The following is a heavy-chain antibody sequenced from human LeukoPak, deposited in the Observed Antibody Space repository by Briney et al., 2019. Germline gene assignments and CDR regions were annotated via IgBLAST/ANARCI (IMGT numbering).Heavy chain of an antibody. J-gene: IGHJ5*02. D-gene: IGHD1-26*01. CDR3: ARGPSSVGVRYGWFDP. CDR1: GFTFSSYA. Sequence: GGSLRLSCAASGFTFSSYAMSWVRQAPGKGLEWVGFIRSEYHGGTTEYVASVKGRFTISRDASKNIAYLQMNSLETEDTAVYYCARGPSSVGVRYGWFDPWGQGNVVTVSS. CDR2: IRSEYHGGTT. V-gene: IGHV3-49*04.